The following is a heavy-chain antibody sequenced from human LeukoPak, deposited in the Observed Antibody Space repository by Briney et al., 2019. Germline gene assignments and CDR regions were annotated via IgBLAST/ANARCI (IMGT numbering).Heavy chain of an antibody. Sequence: ASVKVSCKASGYTFTSYYMHWVRQAPGQGLEWMGIINPSGGSTSYAQKFQGRVTMTRDMSTSTVYMELSSLRSEDTAVCYCARDLNYYYMDVWGKGTTVTVSS. CDR3: ARDLNYYYMDV. J-gene: IGHJ6*03. V-gene: IGHV1-46*01. CDR2: INPSGGST. CDR1: GYTFTSYY.